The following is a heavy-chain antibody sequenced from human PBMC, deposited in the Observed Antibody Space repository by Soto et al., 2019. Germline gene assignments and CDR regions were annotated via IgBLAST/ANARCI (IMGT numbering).Heavy chain of an antibody. V-gene: IGHV5-51*01. CDR1: GYTFTNYW. Sequence: GDSLKISCKGSGYTFTNYWIGWVRQMPGKGLEWMGIIYPGDSDTKYNPSFQGQVTISADKSITTTYLQWSSLKASDTAIYYCAASIFYYGMDVWVQGTTVTVSS. CDR2: IYPGDSDT. CDR3: AASIFYYGMDV. J-gene: IGHJ6*02.